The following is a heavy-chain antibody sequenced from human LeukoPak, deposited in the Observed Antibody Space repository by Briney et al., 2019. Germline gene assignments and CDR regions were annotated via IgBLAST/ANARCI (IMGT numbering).Heavy chain of an antibody. Sequence: SETLSLTCTVSGGSISSSSYYWGWIRQPPGKGLEWIGSIYYSGSTYYNPSLKSRVTISVDTSKNQFSLKLSSVTAADTAVYYCARPLSSGWLPFDYWGQGTLVTVSS. CDR2: IYYSGST. CDR3: ARPLSSGWLPFDY. CDR1: GGSISSSSYY. D-gene: IGHD6-19*01. V-gene: IGHV4-39*01. J-gene: IGHJ4*02.